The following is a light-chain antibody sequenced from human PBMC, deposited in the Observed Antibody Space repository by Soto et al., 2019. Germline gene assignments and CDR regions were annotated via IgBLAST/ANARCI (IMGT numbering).Light chain of an antibody. CDR2: EVS. Sequence: ALTQPASVSGSPGQSITISCTGTSSDVGGYNYVSWYQQHPGKAPKLMIYEVSNRPSGVSNRFSGSKSGNTASLTISGLQAEDEADYYCSSYTSSSTLFGTGTKVTVL. V-gene: IGLV2-14*01. J-gene: IGLJ1*01. CDR3: SSYTSSSTL. CDR1: SSDVGGYNY.